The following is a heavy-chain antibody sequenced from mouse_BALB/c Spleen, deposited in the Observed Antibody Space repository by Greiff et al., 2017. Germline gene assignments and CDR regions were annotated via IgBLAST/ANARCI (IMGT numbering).Heavy chain of an antibody. CDR3: ASPFYYGSSHYYFDY. CDR1: GYTFTNYW. J-gene: IGHJ2*01. CDR2: IYPGGGYT. Sequence: QVQLQQSGAELVRPGTSVKISCKASGYTFTNYWLGWVKQRPGHGLEWIGDIYPGGGYTNYNEKFKGKATLTADTSSSTAYMQLSSLTSEDSAVYFCASPFYYGSSHYYFDYWGQGTTLTVSS. V-gene: IGHV1-63*02. D-gene: IGHD1-1*01.